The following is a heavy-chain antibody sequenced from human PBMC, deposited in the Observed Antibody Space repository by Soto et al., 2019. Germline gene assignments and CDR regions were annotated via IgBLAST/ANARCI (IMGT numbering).Heavy chain of an antibody. J-gene: IGHJ4*02. Sequence: PGEALKITCKGSGYSFTNYWIGWVRQMPGKGLELMVIIYPGDSNTRYRPFFQGQLTISADTSISTAYLQWSSLNASDTAMYYCARQGYCSSTVCYTVNXWGQGTLVTVSX. CDR3: ARQGYCSSTVCYTVNX. D-gene: IGHD2-2*02. CDR1: GYSFTNYW. V-gene: IGHV5-51*01. CDR2: IYPGDSNT.